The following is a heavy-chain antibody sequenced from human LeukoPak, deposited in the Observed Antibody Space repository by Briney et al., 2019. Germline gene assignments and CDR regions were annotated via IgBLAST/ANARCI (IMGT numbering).Heavy chain of an antibody. J-gene: IGHJ4*02. CDR2: VGDSGVT. Sequence: GGSLRLSCAASGFIFSNCAVNWVRRAPGKGLEWVSTVGDSGVTYYADSVKGRFTISRVNSKNTLYLQMNSLRAEDTAVYYCAKDSSNSWFDYWGQGTLVTVSS. CDR1: GFIFSNCA. CDR3: AKDSSNSWFDY. D-gene: IGHD2-2*01. V-gene: IGHV3-23*01.